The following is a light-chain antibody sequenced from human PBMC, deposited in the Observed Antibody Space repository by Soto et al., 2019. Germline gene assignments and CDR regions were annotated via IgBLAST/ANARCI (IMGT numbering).Light chain of an antibody. V-gene: IGLV1-44*01. Sequence: QSVLTQPPSASGTPGQRVTISCSGSSSNIGANIVNWYQQFPGTAPKLLIYTTNQRPSGVPDRFSGSKSGTSASLVISGLQSEDEADYYCAAWNDSLTGVVFGGGTKLTVL. CDR2: TTN. J-gene: IGLJ2*01. CDR3: AAWNDSLTGVV. CDR1: SSNIGANI.